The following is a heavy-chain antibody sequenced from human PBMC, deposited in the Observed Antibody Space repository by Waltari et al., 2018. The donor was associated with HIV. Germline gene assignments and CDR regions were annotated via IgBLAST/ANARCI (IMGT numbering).Heavy chain of an antibody. V-gene: IGHV4-34*02. CDR2: INQSRNT. J-gene: IGHJ4*02. CDR3: ARVFGGGHFDS. Sequence: QVQLQQWGAGLLKPSETLSLTCAVYGGSLSQNFWSWIRQLPGKGLEWIGEINQSRNTRYNPSLKSRVTTSVDTSKKQFSLKLRSVTAADTAMYYCARVFGGGHFDSWGQG. D-gene: IGHD3-10*01. CDR1: GGSLSQNF.